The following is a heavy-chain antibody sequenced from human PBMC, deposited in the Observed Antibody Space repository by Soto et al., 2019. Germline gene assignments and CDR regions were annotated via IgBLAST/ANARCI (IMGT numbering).Heavy chain of an antibody. Sequence: PGESLKISCKGSGYSFTSYWISWVRQMPGKGLEWMGRIDPSDSYTNYSPSFQGHVTISADKSISTAYLQWSSLKASDTAMYYCARQKEPDNWFDPWGQGTLVTVSS. J-gene: IGHJ5*02. CDR3: ARQKEPDNWFDP. D-gene: IGHD1-1*01. V-gene: IGHV5-10-1*01. CDR1: GYSFTSYW. CDR2: IDPSDSYT.